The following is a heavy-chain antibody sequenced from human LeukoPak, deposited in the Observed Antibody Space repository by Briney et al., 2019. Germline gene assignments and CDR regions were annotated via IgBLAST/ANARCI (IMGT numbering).Heavy chain of an antibody. J-gene: IGHJ4*02. D-gene: IGHD3-22*01. CDR1: GYTFTSYG. CDR3: ARGGKWSTYYYDSSGYDGAFDC. CDR2: IIPIFGTA. V-gene: IGHV1-69*05. Sequence: GASVKVSCKASGYTFTSYGISWVRQAPGQGLEWMGRIIPIFGTANYAQKFQGRVTITTDESTSTAYMELSSLRSEDTAVYYCARGGKWSTYYYDSSGYDGAFDCWGQGTLVTVSS.